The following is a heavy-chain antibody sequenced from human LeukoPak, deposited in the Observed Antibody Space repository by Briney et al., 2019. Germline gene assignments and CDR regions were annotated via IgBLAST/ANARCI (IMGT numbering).Heavy chain of an antibody. D-gene: IGHD3-10*01. J-gene: IGHJ1*01. V-gene: IGHV4-38-2*02. CDR2: IYHSGST. CDR3: ARGYKASRGEYFQH. CDR1: GYSISSGYY. Sequence: SETLSLTCTVSGYSISSGYYWGWIRQPPGKGLEWIGSIYHSGSTYYNPSLKSRVTISVDTSKNQFSLKLSSVTVADTAVYYCARGYKASRGEYFQHWGQGTLVTVSS.